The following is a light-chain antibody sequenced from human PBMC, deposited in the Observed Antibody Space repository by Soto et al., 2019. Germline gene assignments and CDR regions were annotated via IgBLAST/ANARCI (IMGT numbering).Light chain of an antibody. CDR3: QHYNSYSEA. V-gene: IGKV1-5*03. CDR2: KAS. CDR1: QTISSL. J-gene: IGKJ1*01. Sequence: DIQMTQSPSTLSGSVGDRVTITCRASQTISSLLAWYPQKPGKAPKLLIYKASTLKSGVPSRFSGSGSGTEFTLTISSLQPDDFATYYCQHYNSYSEAFGQGTKVELK.